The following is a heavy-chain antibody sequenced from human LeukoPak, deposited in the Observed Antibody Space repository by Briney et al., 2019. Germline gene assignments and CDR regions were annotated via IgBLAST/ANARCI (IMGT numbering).Heavy chain of an antibody. CDR3: SKVNRPRANVWCDP. V-gene: IGHV3-23*01. CDR1: GFTFSSYG. D-gene: IGHD2/OR15-2a*01. J-gene: IGHJ5*02. Sequence: GGSLRLSCAASGFTFSSYGMSWVRQAPGKGLEWVSAISGSGGSTYYADSVKGRFTISRDNSKNSLYLQMNSLRAEDTAVYYYSKVNRPRANVWCDPCCWGKLVLVTS. CDR2: ISGSGGST.